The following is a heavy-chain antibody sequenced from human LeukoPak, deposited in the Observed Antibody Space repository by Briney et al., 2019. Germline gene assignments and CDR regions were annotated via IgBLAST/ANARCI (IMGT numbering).Heavy chain of an antibody. J-gene: IGHJ2*01. CDR1: GYSISSGCY. CDR2: IYHSGST. CDR3: ARDYSSGVWYFDL. D-gene: IGHD6-25*01. Sequence: SETLSLTCAVSGYSISSGCYWGWIRQPPGKGLEWIGSIYHSGSTYYNPSLKSRVTISVDTSKNQFSLKLSSVTAADTAVYYCARDYSSGVWYFDLWGRGTLVTVSS. V-gene: IGHV4-38-2*02.